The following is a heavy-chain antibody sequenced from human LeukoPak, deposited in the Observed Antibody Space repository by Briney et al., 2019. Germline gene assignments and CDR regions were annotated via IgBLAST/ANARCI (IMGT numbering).Heavy chain of an antibody. V-gene: IGHV3-11*04. CDR1: GFTFSDYY. CDR3: ARDRSPGNFDY. CDR2: IRGGGRTI. J-gene: IGHJ4*02. Sequence: PGGSLRLSCAASGFTFSDYYMTWIRQAPGKGLEWLSYIRGGGRTIYYADSVKGRFTISRDNAKKSLYLQMNSLRAEDTAVYYCARDRSPGNFDYWGQGTLVTVSS. D-gene: IGHD3-10*01.